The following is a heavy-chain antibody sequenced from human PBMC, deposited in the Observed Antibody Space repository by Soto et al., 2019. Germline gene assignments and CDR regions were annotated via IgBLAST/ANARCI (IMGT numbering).Heavy chain of an antibody. V-gene: IGHV3-7*05. CDR3: ARAQEDLGYCTNGVCYNGYFDY. J-gene: IGHJ4*02. D-gene: IGHD2-8*01. CDR2: IKQDGSEK. Sequence: GGSLRLSCAASGFTFSSYWMSWVRQAPGKGLEWVANIKQDGSEKYYVDSVKGRFTISRDNAKNSLYLQMNSLRAEDTAVYYCARAQEDLGYCTNGVCYNGYFDYWGQGTLVTVSS. CDR1: GFTFSSYW.